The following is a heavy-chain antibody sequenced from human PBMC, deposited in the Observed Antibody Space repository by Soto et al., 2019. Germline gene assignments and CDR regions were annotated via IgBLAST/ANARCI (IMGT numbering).Heavy chain of an antibody. CDR2: IYPGDSDT. V-gene: IGHV5-51*01. CDR1: GYSFISYW. CDR3: ARHVYYYYYYMDV. Sequence: PGESLKISCRGSGYSFISYWIGWVRPLPGKGLEWMGIIYPGDSDTRYSPSFQGQVTISADKSISTAYLQWSSLKASDTAMYYCARHVYYYYYYMDVWGKGTTVTVSS. J-gene: IGHJ6*03.